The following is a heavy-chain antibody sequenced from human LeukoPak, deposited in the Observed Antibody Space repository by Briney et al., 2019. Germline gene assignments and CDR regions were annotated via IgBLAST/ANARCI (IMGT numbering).Heavy chain of an antibody. J-gene: IGHJ4*02. D-gene: IGHD6-19*01. V-gene: IGHV4-4*07. Sequence: SETLSLTCTVSGGSTSGHYWTWIRQPAGRGLEWIGRIYSSGSTYYNPSLMSRVTISLDTSNNQFSLRVTSVTAADTAVYYCARGKEMTAVAGYYSFDYWGQGTLVSVSS. CDR1: GGSTSGHY. CDR2: IYSSGST. CDR3: ARGKEMTAVAGYYSFDY.